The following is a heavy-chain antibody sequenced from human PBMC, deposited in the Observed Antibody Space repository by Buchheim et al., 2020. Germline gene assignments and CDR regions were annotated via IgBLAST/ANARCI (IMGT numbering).Heavy chain of an antibody. CDR1: GFTFSDFY. D-gene: IGHD2-2*01. CDR3: ARAPPAGDYGMDV. J-gene: IGHJ6*02. CDR2: ISTGGTTI. V-gene: IGHV3-11*01. Sequence: QVQLVESGGGLVRPGGSLRLSCAASGFTFSDFYMSWIRQAPGKGLECLSYISTGGTTISYADSVKGRFTISRDNAKHSLSLQLNSLRVEDTAVYYCARAPPAGDYGMDVWGQGTT.